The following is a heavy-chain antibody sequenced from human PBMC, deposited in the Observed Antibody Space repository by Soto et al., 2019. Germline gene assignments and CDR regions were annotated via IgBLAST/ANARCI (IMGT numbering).Heavy chain of an antibody. CDR3: ATPGPDYVWGSYGRFDY. V-gene: IGHV1-24*01. Sequence: ASVKVSCKVSGYTLTELSMHWVRQAPGKGLEWMGGFDPEDGETIYAQRFQGRVTMTEDTSTDTAYMELSSLRSEDTAVYYCATPGPDYVWGSYGRFDYWGQGTLVTVSS. CDR2: FDPEDGET. J-gene: IGHJ4*02. D-gene: IGHD3-16*01. CDR1: GYTLTELS.